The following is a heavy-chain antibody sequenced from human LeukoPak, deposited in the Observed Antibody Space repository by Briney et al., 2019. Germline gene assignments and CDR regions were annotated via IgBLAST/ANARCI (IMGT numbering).Heavy chain of an antibody. J-gene: IGHJ4*02. CDR2: IYYTGRT. V-gene: IGHV4-31*03. Sequence: PSETLSLTCTVSGGSINSGGYYWNWIRQHPGKGLEWIGYIYYTGRTFYNPSLKSRVTMSADTSKNEFPLKLSSVTAADTAVYYCARVPTREWELLLDYWGQGTLVAVSS. CDR1: GGSINSGGYY. D-gene: IGHD1-26*01. CDR3: ARVPTREWELLLDY.